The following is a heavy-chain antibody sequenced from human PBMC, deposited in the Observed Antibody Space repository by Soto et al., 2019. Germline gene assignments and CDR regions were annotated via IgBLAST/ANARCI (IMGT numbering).Heavy chain of an antibody. D-gene: IGHD3-22*01. V-gene: IGHV1-69*12. CDR3: ARLGYYDSSGYHNWFDP. J-gene: IGHJ5*02. CDR1: GGTFSSYA. Sequence: QVQLVQSGAEVKKPGYSVKVSCKASGGTFSSYAISWVRQAPGQGLEWMGGIIPIFGTANYAQKFQGRVTITADESTSTAYMELSSLRSEDTAVYYCARLGYYDSSGYHNWFDPWGQGTLVTVSS. CDR2: IIPIFGTA.